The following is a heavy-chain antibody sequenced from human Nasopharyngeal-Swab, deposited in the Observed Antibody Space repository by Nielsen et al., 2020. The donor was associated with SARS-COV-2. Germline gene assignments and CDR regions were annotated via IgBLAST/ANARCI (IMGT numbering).Heavy chain of an antibody. V-gene: IGHV5-51*01. CDR3: ARTAIEGGYYRGDAFDI. J-gene: IGHJ3*02. CDR1: GYRFTDYW. CDR2: IFPGDSDT. Sequence: GESLKISCATSGYRFTDYWIAWVRQAPGKGLECMGTIFPGDSDTRYSPSFQGQVTISADKSINTAYLQWSSLTASDTAVYYCARTAIEGGYYRGDAFDIWGQGTMVTVSS. D-gene: IGHD3-22*01.